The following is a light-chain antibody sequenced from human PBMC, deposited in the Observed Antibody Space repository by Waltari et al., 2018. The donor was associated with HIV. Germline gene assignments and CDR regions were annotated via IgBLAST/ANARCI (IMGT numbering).Light chain of an antibody. CDR2: RNN. CDR1: SSNIGSNY. V-gene: IGLV1-47*01. J-gene: IGLJ3*02. Sequence: QSVLTQPPSASGTPGQRVTISCSGSSSNIGSNYVYWYQQVPGTAPKLLIYRNNQRPSGVPDRFSGSKSGTSASLAISGLRSEDEAYYYCAAWDDSLWVFGGGTKLTVL. CDR3: AAWDDSLWV.